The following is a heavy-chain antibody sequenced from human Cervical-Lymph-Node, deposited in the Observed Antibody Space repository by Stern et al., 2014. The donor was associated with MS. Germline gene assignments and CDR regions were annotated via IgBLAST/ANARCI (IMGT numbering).Heavy chain of an antibody. V-gene: IGHV3-30*04. D-gene: IGHD3-16*01. CDR2: ITYDGKNE. Sequence: QVQLLQSGGGVVQPGRSLRLSCAASGFNFRSYAMNWVRKAPGKGLEWVAVITYDGKNEYYVDSVKGRFTISRNNSKNTLFLQMNSLRTEDTAVYYCARERFRGMDVWGRGTTVIVS. CDR1: GFNFRSYA. CDR3: ARERFRGMDV. J-gene: IGHJ6*02.